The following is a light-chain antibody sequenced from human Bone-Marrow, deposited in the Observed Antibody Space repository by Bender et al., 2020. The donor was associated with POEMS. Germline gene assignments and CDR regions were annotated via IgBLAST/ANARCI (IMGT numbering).Light chain of an antibody. CDR3: HFWDHDYEHHV. V-gene: IGLV3-21*02. J-gene: IGLJ1*01. CDR2: END. CDR1: ALPEHY. Sequence: SYELTQPPSVSVSPGQTARITCSGDALPEHYAHWYQQKAGQAPVLVVYENDVRPSGIPERFSGSNSGNTATLTISRVEAGDEAVYYCHFWDHDYEHHVFGSGTEVTVL.